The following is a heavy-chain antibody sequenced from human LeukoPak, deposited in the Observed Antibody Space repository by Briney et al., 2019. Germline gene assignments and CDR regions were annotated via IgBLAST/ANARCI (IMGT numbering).Heavy chain of an antibody. J-gene: IGHJ4*02. CDR2: IYYSVNT. CDR1: GGSINSYY. Sequence: SETLSLTCTVSGGSINSYYWSWIRQPPGKGLEWIGYIYYSVNTYYSPSLKSRVTISVDTSKKQFSLKLSSVTAADTALYYCARHAYATVTTPFDYWGQGTLVTVSS. CDR3: ARHAYATVTTPFDY. D-gene: IGHD4-17*01. V-gene: IGHV4-59*08.